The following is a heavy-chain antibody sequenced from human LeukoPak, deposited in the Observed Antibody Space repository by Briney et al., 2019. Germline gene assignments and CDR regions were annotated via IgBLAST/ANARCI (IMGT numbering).Heavy chain of an antibody. D-gene: IGHD3-16*01. CDR1: GYTFTGKF. CDR3: ATQRGSYLWGTNFDY. Sequence: ASVKVSCKASGYTFTGKFIHWVRQAPGRGLEWMGWIDPNSGDTKYSQKFRGRVTMTRDTSISTAYMELSRLRSDDTAVYYCATQRGSYLWGTNFDYWGQGTLVTVSS. CDR2: IDPNSGDT. V-gene: IGHV1-2*02. J-gene: IGHJ4*02.